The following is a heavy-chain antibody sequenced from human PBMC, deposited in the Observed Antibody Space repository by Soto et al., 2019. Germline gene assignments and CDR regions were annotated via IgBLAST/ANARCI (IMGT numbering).Heavy chain of an antibody. J-gene: IGHJ1*01. Sequence: PSETLSLTCAVYGGSFSGYYWSWIRQPPGKGLEWIGEINHSGSTNYNPSLKSRVTISVDTSKNQFSLKLSSVTAADTAVYYCARLWDYDSSGYYYPNWGQRTLVTVSS. CDR3: ARLWDYDSSGYYYPN. D-gene: IGHD3-22*01. CDR1: GGSFSGYY. V-gene: IGHV4-34*01. CDR2: INHSGST.